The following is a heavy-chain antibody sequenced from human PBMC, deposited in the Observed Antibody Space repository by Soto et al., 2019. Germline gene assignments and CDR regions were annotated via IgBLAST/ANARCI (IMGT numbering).Heavy chain of an antibody. J-gene: IGHJ1*01. CDR1: GFTFSSYW. CDR3: AKPAPITIFGVVTRGSEYFQH. Sequence: PGGSLRLSCAASGFTFSSYWMHWVRQAPGKGLEWVSAISGSGGSANYADSVKGRFTISRDSSRNTLYLEMNSLRAEDTAVYYCAKPAPITIFGVVTRGSEYFQHWGQGTLVTVSS. CDR2: ISGSGGSA. D-gene: IGHD3-3*01. V-gene: IGHV3-23*01.